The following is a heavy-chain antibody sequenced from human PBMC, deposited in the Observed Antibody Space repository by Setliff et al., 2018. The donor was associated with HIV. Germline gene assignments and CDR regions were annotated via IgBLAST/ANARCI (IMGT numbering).Heavy chain of an antibody. D-gene: IGHD2-8*01. J-gene: IGHJ5*02. CDR1: GDSITSNSYY. CDR3: ARRGRDGVLIVFATGFDP. V-gene: IGHV4-39*01. CDR2: MHHGGSI. Sequence: ETLSLTCTVSGDSITSNSYYWGWIRQSPGKGLEWIGTMHHGGSIYYNPSLKSRVAIFIDTSENRFSLRLNSVTAADTGVYYCARRGRDGVLIVFATGFDPWGQGTLVTVSS.